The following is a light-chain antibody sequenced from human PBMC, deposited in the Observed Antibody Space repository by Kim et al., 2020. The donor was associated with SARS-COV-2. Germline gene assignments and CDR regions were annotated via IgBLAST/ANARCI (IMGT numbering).Light chain of an antibody. CDR3: CSYATTYVI. J-gene: IGLJ2*01. V-gene: IGLV2-23*02. Sequence: PGQSITVSCAGISSDVASYHLVSWYQQPPGKAPHLIIYEVTKRPSGVSNRFSGSKSGNTASLTISGLQAEDEADYYCCSYATTYVIFGGGTQLTVL. CDR1: SSDVASYHL. CDR2: EVT.